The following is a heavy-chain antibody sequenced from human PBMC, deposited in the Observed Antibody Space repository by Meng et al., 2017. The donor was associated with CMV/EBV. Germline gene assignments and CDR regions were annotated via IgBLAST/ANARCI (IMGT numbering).Heavy chain of an antibody. V-gene: IGHV1-8*01. Sequence: ASVTVSCKASGYTFTSYDINWVRQATGQGLEWMGWMNPNSGNTGYAQKFQGRVTMTRNTSISTAYMELSSLRSEDTAVYYSAREGRGYSYGYYYYYGMDVWGQGTTVTVSS. CDR2: MNPNSGNT. J-gene: IGHJ6*02. CDR1: GYTFTSYD. CDR3: AREGRGYSYGYYYYYGMDV. D-gene: IGHD5-18*01.